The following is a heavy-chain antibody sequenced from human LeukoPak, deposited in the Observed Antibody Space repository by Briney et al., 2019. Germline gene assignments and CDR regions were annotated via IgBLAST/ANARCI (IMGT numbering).Heavy chain of an antibody. J-gene: IGHJ4*02. CDR2: IGASGGDI. Sequence: GGSLRLSRATSGFTFSSYTMIWVRQAPGKGLEWVSIIGASGGDIHYADSVKGRFSISRDNPKNTLTLQMNGLRVDDTAVYYCARDPNWGSGYWGQGTLVTVSS. CDR1: GFTFSSYT. D-gene: IGHD7-27*01. CDR3: ARDPNWGSGY. V-gene: IGHV3-23*01.